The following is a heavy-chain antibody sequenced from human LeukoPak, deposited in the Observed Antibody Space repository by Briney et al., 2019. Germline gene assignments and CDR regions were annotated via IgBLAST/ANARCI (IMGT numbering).Heavy chain of an antibody. Sequence: PGGSLRLSCAASGFTFSSYGMHWVRQAPGKGLEWVAVIWYDGSNKYYADSVKGRFTISRDNSKNTLYLQMNSLRAEDTAVYYCARNLMGSGTSRLYYYYGMDVWGQGTTVTVSS. D-gene: IGHD3-10*01. CDR3: ARNLMGSGTSRLYYYYGMDV. CDR1: GFTFSSYG. J-gene: IGHJ6*02. V-gene: IGHV3-33*01. CDR2: IWYDGSNK.